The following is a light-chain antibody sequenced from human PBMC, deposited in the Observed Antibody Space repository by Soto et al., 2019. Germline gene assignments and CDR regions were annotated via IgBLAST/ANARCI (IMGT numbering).Light chain of an antibody. CDR2: DND. CDR1: SSNIGNNY. CDR3: GTWYGSLNTQI. V-gene: IGLV1-51*01. J-gene: IGLJ2*01. Sequence: QSVLTQPPSVSAAPGQKVTISCSGSSSNIGNNYVSWYQQLPGTAPKLLIYDNDKRPSGIPDRFSGSKSGTSATLGITGLQTGDEADYYCGTWYGSLNTQIFCGGTKLTVL.